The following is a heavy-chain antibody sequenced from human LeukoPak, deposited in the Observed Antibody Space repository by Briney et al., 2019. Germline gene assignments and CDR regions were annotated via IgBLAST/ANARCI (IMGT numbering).Heavy chain of an antibody. CDR3: ARESVRPYFDY. J-gene: IGHJ4*02. CDR1: GGSISTYY. V-gene: IGHV4-59*12. Sequence: SETLSLTCTVSGGSISTYYWTWIRQPPGKGLEWIGYIYHSGSTNYNPSLKSRVTISVDTSKNQFSLKPSSVTAADTGVYYCARESVRPYFDYWGQGTLVTVSS. D-gene: IGHD2-8*01. CDR2: IYHSGST.